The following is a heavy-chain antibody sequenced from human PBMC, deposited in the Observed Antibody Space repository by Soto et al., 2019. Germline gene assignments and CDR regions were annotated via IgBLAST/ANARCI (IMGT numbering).Heavy chain of an antibody. J-gene: IGHJ4*02. CDR3: ATSHYDFWSGYFFDY. CDR2: TNPNSGGT. CDR1: GYTFTGYY. Sequence: ASVKVSCKASGYTFTGYYMHWVRQAPGQGLGWMGWTNPNSGGTNYAQKFQGRVTMTRDTSISTAYMELSRLRSDDTAVYYCATSHYDFWSGYFFDYWGQGTLVTVSS. D-gene: IGHD3-3*01. V-gene: IGHV1-2*02.